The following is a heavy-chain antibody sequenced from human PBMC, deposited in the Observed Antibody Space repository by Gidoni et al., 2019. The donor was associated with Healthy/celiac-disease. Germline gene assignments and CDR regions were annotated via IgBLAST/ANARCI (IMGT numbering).Heavy chain of an antibody. CDR3: ARALKYCTNGVCYDPGDYYYYGMDV. CDR2: INSDGSST. CDR1: GFTFSSYW. J-gene: IGHJ6*02. D-gene: IGHD2-8*01. Sequence: EVQLVESGGGLVQPGGSLRLSCAASGFTFSSYWMHWVRQAPGKGLVWVSRINSDGSSTSYADSVKGRFTISRDNAKNTLYLQMNSLRAEDTAVYYCARALKYCTNGVCYDPGDYYYYGMDVWGQGTTVTVSS. V-gene: IGHV3-74*01.